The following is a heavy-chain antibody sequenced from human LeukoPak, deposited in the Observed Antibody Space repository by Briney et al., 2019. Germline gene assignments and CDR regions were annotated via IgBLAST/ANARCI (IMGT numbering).Heavy chain of an antibody. CDR1: GFTFSGYS. CDR2: FGTRSTSV. CDR3: AREVSEGFDF. J-gene: IGHJ4*02. D-gene: IGHD3-22*01. Sequence: GGSLRLSCTASGFTFSGYSMNWIRQAPGQGLEWVSSFGTRSTSVYHAGSVKGRFAISRDNAKNSLYLQMNSLRAEDTALYYCAREVSEGFDFWGQGTLVTVSS. V-gene: IGHV3-21*01.